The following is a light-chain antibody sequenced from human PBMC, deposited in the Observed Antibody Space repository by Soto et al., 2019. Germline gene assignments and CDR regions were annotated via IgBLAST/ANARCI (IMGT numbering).Light chain of an antibody. CDR3: QTYNTAPWT. V-gene: IGKV1-27*01. CDR1: QGISNY. Sequence: DIQMTQSPSSLSTSVADRVTITCRASQGISNYLAWYQQKPGKVPKLLIYAASTLQSGVPSRFSGSGSGTDLTLTISSLQHEDVATYYCQTYNTAPWTFRQGTKVDIK. CDR2: AAS. J-gene: IGKJ1*01.